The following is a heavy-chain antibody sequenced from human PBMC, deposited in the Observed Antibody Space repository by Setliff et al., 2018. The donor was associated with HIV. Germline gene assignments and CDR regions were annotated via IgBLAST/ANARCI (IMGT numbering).Heavy chain of an antibody. J-gene: IGHJ4*02. V-gene: IGHV1-2*02. Sequence: GASVKVSCKSSGYTFTDYFIHWVRQAPGQGLEWMGWISPDNGNTRISQRFRGSVTMTRDRSINTAYMELSNLKSEDTALYYCAAGGASSTDHLSSFSERSLYILDSWGQGTLVTVSS. CDR2: ISPDNGNT. CDR3: AAGGASSTDHLSSFSERSLYILDS. D-gene: IGHD2-2*01. CDR1: GYTFTDYF.